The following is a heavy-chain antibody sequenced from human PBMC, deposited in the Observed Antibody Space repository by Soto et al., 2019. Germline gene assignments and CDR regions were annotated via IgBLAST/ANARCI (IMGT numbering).Heavy chain of an antibody. D-gene: IGHD2-15*01. CDR2: ISWNSGSI. Sequence: GGSLRLSCAASGFTFDDYAMHWVRQAPGKGLEWVSGISWNSGSIGYADSVKGRFTISRDNAKNSLYLQMNSLRAEDTALYYCAKAYCSGGSCSPYFDYWGQGTLVTVSS. V-gene: IGHV3-9*01. J-gene: IGHJ4*02. CDR3: AKAYCSGGSCSPYFDY. CDR1: GFTFDDYA.